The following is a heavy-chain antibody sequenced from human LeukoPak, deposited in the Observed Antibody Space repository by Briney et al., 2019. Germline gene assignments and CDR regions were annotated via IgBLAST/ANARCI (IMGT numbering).Heavy chain of an antibody. CDR3: AKDLIPLQVGWTLDY. CDR2: ISGSGGST. D-gene: IGHD3/OR15-3a*01. V-gene: IGHV3-23*01. Sequence: ETLSLTCAVYGGSFSGYYWSWIRQAPGKGLEWVSAISGSGGSTYYADSVKGRFTISRDNSKNTLYLQMNSLRAEDTAVYYCAKDLIPLQVGWTLDYWGQGTLVTVSS. J-gene: IGHJ4*02. CDR1: GGSFSGYY.